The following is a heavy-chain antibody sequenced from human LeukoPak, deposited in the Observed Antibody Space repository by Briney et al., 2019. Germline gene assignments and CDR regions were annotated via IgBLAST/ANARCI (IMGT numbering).Heavy chain of an antibody. J-gene: IGHJ4*02. CDR1: GFTFSSYA. Sequence: PGGSLRLSCAASGFTFSSYAMSWVRQAPGKGLEWVSGITQSDAGTHYADSVKGRFTISRDNSKNTLYLQMNSLRAEDTAVYYCAKDFVSGDGKWEIDYWGQGTLVTVSS. CDR2: ITQSDAGT. CDR3: AKDFVSGDGKWEIDY. D-gene: IGHD7-27*01. V-gene: IGHV3-23*01.